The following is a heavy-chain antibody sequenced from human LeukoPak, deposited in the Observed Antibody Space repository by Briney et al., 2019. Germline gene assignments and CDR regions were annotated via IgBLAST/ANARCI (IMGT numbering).Heavy chain of an antibody. D-gene: IGHD5-18*01. CDR3: AKEGHGYSYGSIDY. J-gene: IGHJ4*02. Sequence: SLRLSCAASGLTLDDYSMQGVPHAPGRGLEGGSGISWNSGSIGYADSVKGRFTISRDNAKNSLYLQMNSLRAEDTALYYCAKEGHGYSYGSIDYWGQGTLVTVSS. CDR1: GLTLDDYS. CDR2: ISWNSGSI. V-gene: IGHV3-9*01.